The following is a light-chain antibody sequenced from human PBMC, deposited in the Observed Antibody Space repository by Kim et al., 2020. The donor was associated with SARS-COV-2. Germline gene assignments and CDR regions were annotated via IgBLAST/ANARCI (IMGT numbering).Light chain of an antibody. CDR2: GKN. CDR3: NSRDSSGNHLV. J-gene: IGLJ1*01. V-gene: IGLV3-19*01. CDR1: SLRSYY. Sequence: SELPQDPAVSVALGQTVRITCQGDSLRSYYASWYQQKPGQAPVLVIYGKNNRPSGIPDRFSGSSSGNTASLTITGARAEDEADYYCNSRDSSGNHLVFG.